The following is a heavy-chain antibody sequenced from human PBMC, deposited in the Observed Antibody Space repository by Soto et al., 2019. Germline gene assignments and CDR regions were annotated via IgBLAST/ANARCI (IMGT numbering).Heavy chain of an antibody. CDR3: AKDRTHVLRFLEPRAGYGMDV. CDR1: GFTCSSYA. D-gene: IGHD3-3*01. CDR2: ISGSGGST. J-gene: IGHJ6*02. V-gene: IGHV3-23*01. Sequence: HPGGSLRLSCAASGFTCSSYAMSWVRQYPGKGLEWVSAISGSGGSTYYADSVKGRFTISRDNSKNTLYLQMNSLRAEDTAVYYCAKDRTHVLRFLEPRAGYGMDVWGQGTTVTV.